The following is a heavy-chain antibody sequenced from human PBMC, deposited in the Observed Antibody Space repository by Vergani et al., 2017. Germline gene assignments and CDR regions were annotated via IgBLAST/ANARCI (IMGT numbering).Heavy chain of an antibody. Sequence: QVHLVESGGGVVQPGRSLTLSCVASGFSFRGHGMHWVRQAPGKGLEWVAMIYYDGDRRDYGDFAKGRFTISRDSSKTVYLQMNSLLVEDTAMYFCAKNLSYSTAWPHFDSRVQGTLVTVSS. CDR1: GFSFRGHG. CDR3: AKNLSYSTAWPHFDS. V-gene: IGHV3-30*18. J-gene: IGHJ4*02. D-gene: IGHD4-11*01. CDR2: IYYDGDRR.